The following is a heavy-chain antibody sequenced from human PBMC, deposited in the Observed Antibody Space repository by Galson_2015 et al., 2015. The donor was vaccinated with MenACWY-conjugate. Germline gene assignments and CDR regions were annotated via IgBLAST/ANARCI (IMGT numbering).Heavy chain of an antibody. V-gene: IGHV6-1*01. D-gene: IGHD5/OR15-5a*01. CDR1: GDSVSSDSAA. CDR3: AKEGAGLRG. J-gene: IGHJ4*02. CDR2: TYYRSKWYY. Sequence: CAISGDSVSSDSAAWNWIRQSPSRGLEWLGRTYYRSKWYYDYALSVKRRLIINPDTSKNQFSRQLNSVTPEDTAVYYCAKEGAGLRGWGQGTLVTVSS.